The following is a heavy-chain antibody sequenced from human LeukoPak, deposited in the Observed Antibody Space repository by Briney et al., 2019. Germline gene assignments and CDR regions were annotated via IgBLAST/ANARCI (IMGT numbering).Heavy chain of an antibody. J-gene: IGHJ4*02. CDR1: GGSISSYY. V-gene: IGHV4-59*01. Sequence: SETLSLTCTVSGGSISSYYWSWIRQPPGKGLEWIGYIYYSGSTNYNPSLKNRVTISVDTSKNQFSLKLSSVTATDTAVYYCARGYGDFPYFDYWGQGTLVTVSS. D-gene: IGHD4-17*01. CDR3: ARGYGDFPYFDY. CDR2: IYYSGST.